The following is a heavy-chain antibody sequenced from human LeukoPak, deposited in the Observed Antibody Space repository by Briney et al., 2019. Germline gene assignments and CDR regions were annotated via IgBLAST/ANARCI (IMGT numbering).Heavy chain of an antibody. V-gene: IGHV3-23*01. D-gene: IGHD3-22*01. CDR3: AKEGVMIVVVMEFDY. Sequence: GGSLRLSCAASGFTFSRYAMSWVRQAPGKGLEWVSAISGSGGSTYYADSVKGRFTISRDNSKNTLYLQMDSLRAEDTAVYYCAKEGVMIVVVMEFDYWGQGTLVTVSS. CDR1: GFTFSRYA. CDR2: ISGSGGST. J-gene: IGHJ4*02.